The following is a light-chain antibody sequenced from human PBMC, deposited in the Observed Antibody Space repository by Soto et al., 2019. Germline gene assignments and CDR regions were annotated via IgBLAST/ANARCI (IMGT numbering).Light chain of an antibody. CDR2: EVS. J-gene: IGLJ3*02. CDR3: SSYTSRSTLV. Sequence: QSALTQPASVSGSPGQSITISCTGTNCDVGGYNYVSWYQQRPGKAPILIISEVSARPSGVSNRFSGSKSGNTASLTISGLQAEDAADYFCSSYTSRSTLVFGVGTKLTVL. CDR1: NCDVGGYNY. V-gene: IGLV2-14*01.